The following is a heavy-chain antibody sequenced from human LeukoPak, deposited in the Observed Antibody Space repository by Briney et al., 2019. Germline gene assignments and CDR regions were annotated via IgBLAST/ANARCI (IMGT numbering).Heavy chain of an antibody. CDR3: ARDRVYYDSSGQSRAFDI. V-gene: IGHV1-69*13. D-gene: IGHD3-22*01. J-gene: IGHJ3*02. CDR2: IIPFFGTP. CDR1: GGSFSTYA. Sequence: GASVKVSCKASGGSFSTYAISWVRQAPGQGLEWMGGIIPFFGTPSSAQKFHGRVTITADESTSTAYMELSSLRSEDTAVYYCARDRVYYDSSGQSRAFDIWGQGTMVTVSS.